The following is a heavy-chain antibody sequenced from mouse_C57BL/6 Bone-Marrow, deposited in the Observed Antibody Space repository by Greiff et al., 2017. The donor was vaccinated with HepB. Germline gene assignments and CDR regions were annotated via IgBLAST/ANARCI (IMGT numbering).Heavy chain of an antibody. D-gene: IGHD2-2*01. CDR2: ISSGGSYT. V-gene: IGHV5-6*01. J-gene: IGHJ3*01. Sequence: EVNVVESGGDLVKPGGSLKLSCAASGFTFSSYGMSWVRQTPDKRLEWVATISSGGSYTYYPDSVKGRFTISRDNAKNTLYLQMSSLKSEDTAMHYCARLYGYDVAYWGQGTLVTVSA. CDR1: GFTFSSYG. CDR3: ARLYGYDVAY.